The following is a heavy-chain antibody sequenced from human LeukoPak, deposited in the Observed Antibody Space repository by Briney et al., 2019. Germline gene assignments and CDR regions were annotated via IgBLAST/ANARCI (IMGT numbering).Heavy chain of an antibody. Sequence: GGSLRLSCTASGFTFSRYTMNWVRQAPGKGLEWVSSISTGSSSMFFADSVKGRFNISRDDAKASVYLQMNSLRVDDTAVYFCARDPYTGSMFDLWGHGTLVTVSS. V-gene: IGHV3-21*01. D-gene: IGHD1-1*01. CDR3: ARDPYTGSMFDL. CDR2: ISTGSSSM. CDR1: GFTFSRYT. J-gene: IGHJ5*02.